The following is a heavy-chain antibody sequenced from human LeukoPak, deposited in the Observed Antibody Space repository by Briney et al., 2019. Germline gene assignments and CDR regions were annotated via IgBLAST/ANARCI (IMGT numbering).Heavy chain of an antibody. Sequence: GGPLRLSCAASGFTFSSYAMSWVRQAPGKGLEWVSAISGSGGSTYYADSVKGRFTISRDNSKNTLYLQMNSLRAEDTAVYYCAKDLPVLLWFGELLPRAHDAFDIWGQGTMVTVSS. CDR3: AKDLPVLLWFGELLPRAHDAFDI. D-gene: IGHD3-10*01. CDR2: ISGSGGST. J-gene: IGHJ3*02. CDR1: GFTFSSYA. V-gene: IGHV3-23*01.